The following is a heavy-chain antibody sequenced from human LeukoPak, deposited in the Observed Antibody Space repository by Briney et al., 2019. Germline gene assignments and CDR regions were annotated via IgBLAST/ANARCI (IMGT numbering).Heavy chain of an antibody. CDR1: GGSITDYY. CDR3: ARARAATGDNWFDP. Sequence: SETLSLTCTVSGGSITDYYWSWIRQPPGKGLEWIGYIYYRGSTNYNPSLKSRVTISTDTNKNQFTLKLSSVTAADTAVYYCARARAATGDNWFDPWGQGALVTVSS. CDR2: IYYRGST. J-gene: IGHJ5*02. D-gene: IGHD2-15*01. V-gene: IGHV4-59*01.